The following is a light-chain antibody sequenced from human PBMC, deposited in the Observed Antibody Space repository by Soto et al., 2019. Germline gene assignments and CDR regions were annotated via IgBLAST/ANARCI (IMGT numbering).Light chain of an antibody. J-gene: IGKJ3*01. Sequence: EIVLTQSPGTLSLSPGERATLSCRASQSVSSSYLAWYQQKPGQALRLLIYGASSRATGIPDRFSGSGSGTDFTLTISRLEPEDFAVYYCQQYGSSPQITFGPGTKVDIK. CDR1: QSVSSSY. V-gene: IGKV3-20*01. CDR3: QQYGSSPQIT. CDR2: GAS.